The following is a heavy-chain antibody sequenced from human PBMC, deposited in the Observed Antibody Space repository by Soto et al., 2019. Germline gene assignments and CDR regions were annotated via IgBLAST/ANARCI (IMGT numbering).Heavy chain of an antibody. Sequence: GGSLRLSCAASGFTFSSYAMSWVRQAPGKGLEWVSAISGSGGSTYYADSVKGRFTISRDNSKNTLYLQMNSLRAEDTAVYYCAKDREDRGAAGTIDYWGQGTLVTVSS. D-gene: IGHD6-13*01. CDR2: ISGSGGST. V-gene: IGHV3-23*01. CDR1: GFTFSSYA. CDR3: AKDREDRGAAGTIDY. J-gene: IGHJ4*02.